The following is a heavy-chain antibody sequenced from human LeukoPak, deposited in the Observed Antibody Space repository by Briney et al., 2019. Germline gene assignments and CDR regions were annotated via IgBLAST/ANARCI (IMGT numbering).Heavy chain of an antibody. Sequence: PSETLSLTCAVYGGSFSGYYWSWIRQPPGKGLEWIGEINHSGSTNYNPSLKSRVTISVDTSKNQFSLKLSSVTAADTALYYCAXXXXXXPAKYYFDYWGQGTLVTVSS. V-gene: IGHV4-34*01. CDR1: GGSFSGYY. CDR3: AXXXXXXPAKYYFDY. J-gene: IGHJ4*02. CDR2: INHSGST.